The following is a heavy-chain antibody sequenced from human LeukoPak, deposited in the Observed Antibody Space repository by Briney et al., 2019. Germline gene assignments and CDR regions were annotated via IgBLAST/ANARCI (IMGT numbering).Heavy chain of an antibody. CDR3: ARVLTAAGLDF. CDR2: LHNDART. J-gene: IGHJ4*02. D-gene: IGHD6-25*01. Sequence: SETLSLTCTVSGGSISGSRTWGWVRQPPGKGLEWIGNLHNDARTASNPSLKSRVTLSLETYTNQFALKVNSVNAADTAFYYCARVLTAAGLDFWGQGILVTISS. CDR1: GGSISGSRT. V-gene: IGHV4-39*06.